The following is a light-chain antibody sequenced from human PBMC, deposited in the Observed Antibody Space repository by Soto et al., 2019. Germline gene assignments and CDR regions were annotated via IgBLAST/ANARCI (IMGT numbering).Light chain of an antibody. Sequence: QSVLAQPASVSGSPGQSITISCTGTSSDVGGYNYVSWYQQHPGKAPKLMIYEVNNRPSEVSNRFSGSKSGNTASLTISGVQPEDYADYYCNSYTSRYTFVLGTGTKVTVL. J-gene: IGLJ1*01. CDR3: NSYTSRYTFV. CDR1: SSDVGGYNY. CDR2: EVN. V-gene: IGLV2-14*01.